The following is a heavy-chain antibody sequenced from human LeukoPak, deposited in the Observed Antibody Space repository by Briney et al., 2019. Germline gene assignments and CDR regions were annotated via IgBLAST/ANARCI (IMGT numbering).Heavy chain of an antibody. Sequence: GGSLRLSCAASGVTFSSYSMNWVRQAPGQGLEWVSSISSSSSYIYYADSVKGRFTISRDNAKNSLYLQMNSLRAEDTAVYYCARGRLDSSGYWYWGQGTLVTVSS. D-gene: IGHD3-22*01. CDR3: ARGRLDSSGYWY. J-gene: IGHJ4*02. V-gene: IGHV3-21*01. CDR2: ISSSSSYI. CDR1: GVTFSSYS.